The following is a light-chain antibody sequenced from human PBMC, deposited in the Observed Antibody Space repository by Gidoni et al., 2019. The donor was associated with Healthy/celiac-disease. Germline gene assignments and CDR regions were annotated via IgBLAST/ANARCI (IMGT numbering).Light chain of an antibody. CDR3: QQYDNLPT. V-gene: IGKV1-33*01. CDR2: DAS. Sequence: IEETQSPSSLSASVGDRVTNTCQASQDISNYLNWYQQKPGKAPKLLIYDASNLETGVPSRFSGSGYGTDFTFTISSLQPEDIATYYCQQYDNLPTFGQGTRLEIK. J-gene: IGKJ5*01. CDR1: QDISNY.